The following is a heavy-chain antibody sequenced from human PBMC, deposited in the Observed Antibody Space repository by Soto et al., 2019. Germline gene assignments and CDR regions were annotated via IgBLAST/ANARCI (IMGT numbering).Heavy chain of an antibody. J-gene: IGHJ4*02. CDR1: GFTFSSYG. D-gene: IGHD6-13*01. CDR3: ARDSVWRIAAAGPFDF. Sequence: GGSLRLSCAASGFTFSSYGMHGVRQAPGKGLEWVAVIWYDGSNKYYADSVKGRFTISRDNSKNTLSLQMNSLRAEDTAVYYCARDSVWRIAAAGPFDFWGQGTLVTVSS. V-gene: IGHV3-33*01. CDR2: IWYDGSNK.